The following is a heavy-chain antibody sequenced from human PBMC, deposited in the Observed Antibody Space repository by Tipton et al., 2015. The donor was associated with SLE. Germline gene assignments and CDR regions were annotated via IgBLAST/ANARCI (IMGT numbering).Heavy chain of an antibody. J-gene: IGHJ3*02. D-gene: IGHD6-13*01. CDR3: ARDGSSSSFDI. CDR2: IYHSGST. V-gene: IGHV4-4*02. CDR1: GGSISSSNW. Sequence: TLSLTCAVSGGSISSSNWWSWVRQPPGKGLEWIGEIYHSGSTNYNPSLKSRVTISVAKSKNQFSLKLSSVTAADTAVYYCARDGSSSSFDIWGQGTMVTVSS.